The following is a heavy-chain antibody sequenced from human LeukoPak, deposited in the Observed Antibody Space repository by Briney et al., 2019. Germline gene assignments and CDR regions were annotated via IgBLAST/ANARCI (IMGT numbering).Heavy chain of an antibody. V-gene: IGHV4-30-4*08. CDR2: INYRGST. CDR3: AARISTVTTYPFDY. J-gene: IGHJ4*02. CDR1: GGSISSVDYY. D-gene: IGHD4-17*01. Sequence: SETLSLTCTVSGGSISSVDYYWSWIRQYPGKGLEWIGYINYRGSTYYNPSLKSRVTISVDRSKNQFSLKLSSVTAADTAVYYCAARISTVTTYPFDYWGQGTLVTVSS.